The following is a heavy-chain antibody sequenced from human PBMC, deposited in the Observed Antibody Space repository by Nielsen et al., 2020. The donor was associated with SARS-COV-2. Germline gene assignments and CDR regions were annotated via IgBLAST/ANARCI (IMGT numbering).Heavy chain of an antibody. CDR1: GYTFTSYG. V-gene: IGHV1-18*04. J-gene: IGHJ5*02. Sequence: VSVKVSCKASGYTFTSYGISWVRQAPGQGLEWMGWISAYNGNTNYAQKLQGRVTMTTDTSTSTAYMELRSLRSDDTAVYYCARVVSALLVNWFDPWGQGTLVTVSS. CDR3: ARVVSALLVNWFDP. CDR2: ISAYNGNT. D-gene: IGHD3-3*02.